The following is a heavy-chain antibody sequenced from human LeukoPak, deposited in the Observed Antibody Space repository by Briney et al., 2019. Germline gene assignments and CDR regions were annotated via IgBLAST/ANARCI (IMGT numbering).Heavy chain of an antibody. CDR3: ARGQVGTTISGDRKYYFDS. CDR2: MNPNRGNT. CDR1: GYTFTSYE. V-gene: IGHV1-8*01. J-gene: IGHJ4*02. Sequence: ASVKVSCKASGYTFTSYEINWVRQATGQGLEWMGWMNPNRGNTGYAQKFQGRVTMTRNMSISTAYMELSSLRSEDTAVYYCARGQVGTTISGDRKYYFDSWGQGTLVIVSS. D-gene: IGHD3-3*01.